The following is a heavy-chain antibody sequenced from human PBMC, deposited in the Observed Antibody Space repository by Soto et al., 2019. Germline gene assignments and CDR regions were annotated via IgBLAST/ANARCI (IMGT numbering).Heavy chain of an antibody. J-gene: IGHJ6*02. CDR2: ISAYNGNT. CDR3: ARDPKTWIQLWLRSGFRYYGMDV. Sequence: GASVKVSCKASGYTFPSYGISWVRQAPGQGLEWMGWISAYNGNTNYAQKLQGRVTMTTDTSTSTAYMELRSLRSDDTAVSYCARDPKTWIQLWLRSGFRYYGMDVWGQGTTVTVSS. D-gene: IGHD5-18*01. V-gene: IGHV1-18*04. CDR1: GYTFPSYG.